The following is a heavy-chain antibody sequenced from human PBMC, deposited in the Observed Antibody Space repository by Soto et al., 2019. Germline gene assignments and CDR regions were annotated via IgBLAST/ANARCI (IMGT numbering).Heavy chain of an antibody. CDR3: ARTHSSGWTFGF. V-gene: IGHV2-70*04. D-gene: IGHD6-19*01. Sequence: SGPTLVNPTQTLTLTCTFSGFSLSTSGMRVSWIRQPPGKALEWLARIDWDDDKFYSTSLKTRLTISKDTSKNQVVLTMTNMDPVDTATYYCARTHSSGWTFGFWGQRTVVTVSS. CDR2: IDWDDDK. J-gene: IGHJ4*02. CDR1: GFSLSTSGMR.